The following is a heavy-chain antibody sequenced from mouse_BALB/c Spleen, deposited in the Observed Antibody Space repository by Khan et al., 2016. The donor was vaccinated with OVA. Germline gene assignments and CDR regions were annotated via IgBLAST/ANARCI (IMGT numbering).Heavy chain of an antibody. J-gene: IGHJ2*01. Sequence: QVQLQQSGPELVKPGASVKMSCKASGYTFTDYVISWVKQRTGQGLEWIGEIYPGSGTTYYSEKFKGKATLTADKSSNTAYMQLSSLTSEDSAVYFCVRFYYGSKVYYFDYWGQGTTLTVSS. D-gene: IGHD1-1*01. CDR1: GYTFTDYV. V-gene: IGHV1-81*01. CDR3: VRFYYGSKVYYFDY. CDR2: IYPGSGTT.